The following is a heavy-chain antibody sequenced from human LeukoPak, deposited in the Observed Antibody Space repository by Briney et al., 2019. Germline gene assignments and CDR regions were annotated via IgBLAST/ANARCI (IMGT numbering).Heavy chain of an antibody. Sequence: PGGSLRLSCAASGFTFSDAWMNWVRQAPGKGLEWVGRIKSKRDGGTADYAAPVKGRFTIPRDDSRNTLYLQMNSLEAEDTAVYYCSTDRGVISWGQGTLVTVSS. CDR1: GFTFSDAW. CDR3: STDRGVIS. D-gene: IGHD3-10*01. V-gene: IGHV3-15*01. J-gene: IGHJ5*02. CDR2: IKSKRDGGTA.